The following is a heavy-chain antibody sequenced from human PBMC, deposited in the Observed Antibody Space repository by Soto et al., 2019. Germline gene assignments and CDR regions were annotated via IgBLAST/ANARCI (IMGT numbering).Heavy chain of an antibody. V-gene: IGHV3-66*01. J-gene: IGHJ4*02. CDR2: IYSGGGI. D-gene: IGHD3-10*01. Sequence: DEQLVESGGALVQPGGSLRLSCAASGFIVSANYMSWVRQAPGQGLEWVAVIYSGGGIYDRDSVKGRSTISRDHSKNTVYLQMKSLRAEDSGGYYCVSRPRGWGQGTLVTVSS. CDR3: VSRPRG. CDR1: GFIVSANY.